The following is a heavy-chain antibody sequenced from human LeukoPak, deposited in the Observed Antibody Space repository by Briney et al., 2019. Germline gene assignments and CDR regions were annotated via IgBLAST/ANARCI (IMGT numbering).Heavy chain of an antibody. CDR1: GFTFSSHG. CDR2: IVGGAGGT. J-gene: IGHJ5*02. CDR3: VKDLMRDIWFGES. D-gene: IGHD3-10*01. Sequence: GGSLRLSCAASGFTFSSHGMSWVRQAPGKGLEWVSGIVGGAGGTYYAGSVKGRFTISRDNSNNILYLQMNNLRAEDTAVYYCVKDLMRDIWFGESWGQGTLVTVSS. V-gene: IGHV3-23*01.